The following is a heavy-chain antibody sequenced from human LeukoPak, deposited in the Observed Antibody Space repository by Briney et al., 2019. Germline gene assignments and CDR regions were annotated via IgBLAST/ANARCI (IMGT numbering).Heavy chain of an antibody. Sequence: PSETLSLTCAVYGGSFSGYNWSWIRQPPGKGLEWIGKINHSGSTNYNPSLKSRVTISVDTSKNQFSLKLSSVTAADTAVYYCARIKYSSSSLNYFDYWGQGTLVTVSS. D-gene: IGHD6-6*01. CDR1: GGSFSGYN. CDR3: ARIKYSSSSLNYFDY. V-gene: IGHV4-34*01. CDR2: INHSGST. J-gene: IGHJ4*02.